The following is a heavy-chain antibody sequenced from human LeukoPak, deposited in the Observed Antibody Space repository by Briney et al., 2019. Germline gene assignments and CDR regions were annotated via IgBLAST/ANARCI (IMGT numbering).Heavy chain of an antibody. D-gene: IGHD4-11*01. CDR2: MNPKTGNA. Sequence: ASVKVSCKASGYTFTNFDINWVRQATGQGLEWMGWMNPKTGNAGSAQKLQGRVTITGNTSISTAYMELSSLRSDDTAVYYCVRIDYSNAFDIWGQGTMVTVSS. V-gene: IGHV1-8*03. J-gene: IGHJ3*02. CDR1: GYTFTNFD. CDR3: VRIDYSNAFDI.